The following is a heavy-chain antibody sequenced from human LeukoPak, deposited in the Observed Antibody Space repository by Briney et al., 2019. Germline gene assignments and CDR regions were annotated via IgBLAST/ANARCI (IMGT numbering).Heavy chain of an antibody. D-gene: IGHD4-17*01. J-gene: IGHJ4*02. V-gene: IGHV3-73*01. CDR3: TLTVTMDY. Sequence: GRSLRLSCAASGFTFSGSAMHWVRQASGKGLEWVGRIRSKANSYATAYAASVKGRFTISRDDSKNTAYLQMNSLKTEDTAVYYCTLTVTMDYWGQGTLVTVSS. CDR2: IRSKANSYAT. CDR1: GFTFSGSA.